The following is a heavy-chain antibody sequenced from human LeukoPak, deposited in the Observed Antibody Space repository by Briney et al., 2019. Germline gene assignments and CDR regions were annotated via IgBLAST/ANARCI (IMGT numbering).Heavy chain of an antibody. CDR2: IYHSGST. D-gene: IGHD3-9*01. CDR1: GYSISSGYY. V-gene: IGHV4-38-2*02. CDR3: ARDFDGILTGYSSNDY. J-gene: IGHJ4*02. Sequence: SETLSLTCTVSGYSISSGYYWGWIRQPPGKGLEWMGSIYHSGSTYYNPSLKSRVTISVDTSKNQFSLKLSSVTAADTAVYYCARDFDGILTGYSSNDYWGQGTLVTVSS.